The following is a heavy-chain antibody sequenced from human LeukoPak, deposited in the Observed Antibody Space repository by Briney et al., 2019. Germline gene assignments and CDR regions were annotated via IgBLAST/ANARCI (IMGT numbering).Heavy chain of an antibody. J-gene: IGHJ6*04. CDR1: GYTFTSYA. D-gene: IGHD2-21*02. Sequence: EASVKVSCKASGYTFTSYAMNWVRQAPGQGLEWMGWINPNSGGTNYAQKFQGRVTMTRDTSITTAYMELSRLRSDDTAVYYCARDNREVRGGDCFDVWGKGTTVTVSS. V-gene: IGHV1-2*02. CDR3: ARDNREVRGGDCFDV. CDR2: INPNSGGT.